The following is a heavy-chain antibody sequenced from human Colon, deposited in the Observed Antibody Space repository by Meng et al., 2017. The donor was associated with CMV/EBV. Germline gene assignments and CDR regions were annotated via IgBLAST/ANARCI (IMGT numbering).Heavy chain of an antibody. CDR2: IDNYGTIT. CDR1: GFTFSSYW. J-gene: IGHJ4*02. CDR3: GRDLSGERDH. D-gene: IGHD1-26*01. V-gene: IGHV3-74*01. Sequence: DVQVVVSGGGLVKPGGSLGLSCAASGFTFSSYWMHWVRQVPGGGLLWVSRIDNYGTITSYADSVKGRFTISRDNAKNTLYLQIDSLRVDDSAVYYCGRDLSGERDHWGQGTLVTVSS.